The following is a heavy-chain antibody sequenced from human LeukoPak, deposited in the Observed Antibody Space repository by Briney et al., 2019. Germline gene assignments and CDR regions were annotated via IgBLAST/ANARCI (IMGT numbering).Heavy chain of an antibody. V-gene: IGHV3-48*03. CDR3: ASVSYGDLVDNYYFDY. CDR2: ISASGGDI. CDR1: GFPFSNHD. Sequence: GGSLRLSCAASGFPFSNHDMNWVRQAPGKGLEWISYISASGGDIYYADSVKGRFTISRDNAKNTLFLQMGSLRAEDTAVYYCASVSYGDLVDNYYFDYWGQGTPVTVSS. J-gene: IGHJ4*02. D-gene: IGHD4-17*01.